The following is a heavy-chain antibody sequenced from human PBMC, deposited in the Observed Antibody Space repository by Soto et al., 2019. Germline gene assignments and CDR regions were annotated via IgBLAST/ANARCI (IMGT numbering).Heavy chain of an antibody. CDR2: ISWNSGSI. CDR1: GFTFDDYA. CDR3: AKEGGLQNYYYYGMDV. D-gene: IGHD1-26*01. J-gene: IGHJ6*02. Sequence: PGGSLRLSCAASGFTFDDYAMHWVRQAPGKGLEWVSGISWNSGSIGYADSVKGRFTISRDNAKNSLYPQMNSLRAEDTALYYCAKEGGLQNYYYYGMDVWGQGTTVTVSS. V-gene: IGHV3-9*01.